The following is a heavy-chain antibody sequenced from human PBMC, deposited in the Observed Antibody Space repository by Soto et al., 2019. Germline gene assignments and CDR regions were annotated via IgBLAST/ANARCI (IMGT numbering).Heavy chain of an antibody. Sequence: ASVKVSCKASGYTFTGHYIHWVRQAPEQGPEWMGEIGPESGATRYAQKLQGRVTMTRDMSITTVYMELNNLSPDDTAVYYCGRGRSGQIVVFYWGQGTPVTVSS. J-gene: IGHJ4*02. CDR3: GRGRSGQIVVFY. D-gene: IGHD5-12*01. CDR1: GYTFTGHY. CDR2: IGPESGAT. V-gene: IGHV1-2*02.